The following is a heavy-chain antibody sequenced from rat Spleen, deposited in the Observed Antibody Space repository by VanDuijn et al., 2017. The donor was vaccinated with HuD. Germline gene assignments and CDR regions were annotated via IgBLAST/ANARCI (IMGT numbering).Heavy chain of an antibody. D-gene: IGHD1-1*01. Sequence: EVQLVESGGGLVQPGRSLKLSCAASGFTFSDYYMAWVRQAPKKGLDWVATIIYDGSSTYYRDSVKGRFTISRDNAKSTLYLQMDSLRSEDTATYYCATDSGDPYYWYFDFWGQGVMVTVSS. CDR3: ATDSGDPYYWYFDF. CDR1: GFTFSDYY. J-gene: IGHJ1*01. CDR2: IIYDGSST. V-gene: IGHV5S10*01.